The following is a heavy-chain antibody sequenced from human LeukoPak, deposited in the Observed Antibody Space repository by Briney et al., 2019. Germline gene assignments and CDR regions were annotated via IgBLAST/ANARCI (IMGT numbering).Heavy chain of an antibody. Sequence: GGSLRLSCAASRFTFSSYWVHWVRQAPGKGLVWVSRINIDGSSTSYADSVKGRFTISRDNAKNTLYLQMNSLRAEDTAVYYCARGKEYRPVSGYWGQGTLVTVSS. CDR1: RFTFSSYW. CDR2: INIDGSST. J-gene: IGHJ4*02. D-gene: IGHD1-14*01. V-gene: IGHV3-74*01. CDR3: ARGKEYRPVSGY.